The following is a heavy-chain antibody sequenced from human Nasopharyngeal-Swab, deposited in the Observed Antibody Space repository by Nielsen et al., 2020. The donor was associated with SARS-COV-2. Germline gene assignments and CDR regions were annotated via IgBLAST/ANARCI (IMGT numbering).Heavy chain of an antibody. CDR2: IDYDGSNE. CDR3: AKAFHGYYGGIDY. D-gene: IGHD3-10*01. V-gene: IGHV3-30*18. J-gene: IGHJ4*02. Sequence: LKISCAASGFTFSSSGMDWVRQAPGKGLEWVAVIDYDGSNEYYGDSVKGRFNIFRANSKTTLYLQMNSLRVDDTAVYYCAKAFHGYYGGIDYWGQGILVTVSS. CDR1: GFTFSSSG.